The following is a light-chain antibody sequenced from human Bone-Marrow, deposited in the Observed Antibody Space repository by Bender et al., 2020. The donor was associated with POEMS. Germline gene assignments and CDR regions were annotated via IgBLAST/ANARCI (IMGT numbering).Light chain of an antibody. Sequence: QSALTQPASVSGSPGQSITISCTGTSSDVGGYNSVSWYQHHPGKAPKLMICDVSNRPLGVSTRFSGSKSGNTASLSISGLQAEDEADYYCSSYTSSSTLVFGGGTKLTVL. CDR3: SSYTSSSTLV. CDR2: DVS. CDR1: SSDVGGYNS. V-gene: IGLV2-14*03. J-gene: IGLJ3*02.